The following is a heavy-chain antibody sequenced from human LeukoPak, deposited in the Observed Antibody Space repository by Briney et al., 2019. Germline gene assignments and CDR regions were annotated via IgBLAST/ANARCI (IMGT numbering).Heavy chain of an antibody. Sequence: GGSLRLSCVASGFTFSDYYMGWIRQAPGKGREWVSYISYSGTIYYADSVQGRFTISRDNAKNALYLQMNSLRVEDTAVYYCAKDILAAGLFFDYWGQGTLVTVSS. V-gene: IGHV3-11*04. D-gene: IGHD6-13*01. CDR1: GFTFSDYY. J-gene: IGHJ4*02. CDR3: AKDILAAGLFFDY. CDR2: ISYSGTI.